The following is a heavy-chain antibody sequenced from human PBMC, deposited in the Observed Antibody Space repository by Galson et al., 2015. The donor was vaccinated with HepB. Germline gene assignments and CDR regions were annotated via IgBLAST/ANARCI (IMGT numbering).Heavy chain of an antibody. CDR2: IIPSLGIA. CDR3: ASSYCSSTSCFDAFDI. D-gene: IGHD2-2*01. V-gene: IGHV1-69*10. Sequence: SVKVSCKASGGTFSSYAISWVRQAPGQGLEWMGGIIPSLGIANYAQKFQGRVTITADKSTSTAYMELSSLRSEDTAVYYCASSYCSSTSCFDAFDIWGQGTMVTVSS. J-gene: IGHJ3*02. CDR1: GGTFSSYA.